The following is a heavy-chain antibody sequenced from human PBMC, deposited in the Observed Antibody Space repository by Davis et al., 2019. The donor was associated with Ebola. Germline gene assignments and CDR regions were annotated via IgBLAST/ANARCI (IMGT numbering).Heavy chain of an antibody. Sequence: GESLKISCAASGFSFSAHYMTWIRQAPGKGPEWVAHIKKDGNERYYVDSVKGRFTISRDNAKNSLYLQMNSLGAEDTAVYYCARAAVSASKSWFDPWGQGTLVTVSS. CDR2: IKKDGNER. D-gene: IGHD2-2*01. CDR1: GFSFSAHY. CDR3: ARAAVSASKSWFDP. J-gene: IGHJ5*02. V-gene: IGHV3-7*03.